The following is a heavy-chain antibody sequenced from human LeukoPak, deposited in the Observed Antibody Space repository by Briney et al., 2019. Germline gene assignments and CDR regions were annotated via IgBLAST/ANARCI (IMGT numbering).Heavy chain of an antibody. J-gene: IGHJ3*02. Sequence: HPGGSLRLSCTASGFTFSAYAMMWVRQAPGKWPEWVSAIRGGGGSAFYADSVKGRFTISRDNSKYTLFLQMNSLRAEDTAVYYCARDPNGDYIGAFDMWGPGTMVTVSS. CDR3: ARDPNGDYIGAFDM. V-gene: IGHV3-23*01. CDR1: GFTFSAYA. D-gene: IGHD4-17*01. CDR2: IRGGGGSA.